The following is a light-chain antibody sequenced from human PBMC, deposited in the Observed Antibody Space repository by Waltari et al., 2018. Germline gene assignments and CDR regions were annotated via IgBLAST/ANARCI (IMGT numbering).Light chain of an antibody. V-gene: IGKV3-20*01. CDR3: QQYGSSPPDT. CDR1: QTLSSSY. CDR2: GAS. J-gene: IGKJ2*01. Sequence: EIVLTQSPGTLSLSPGERATLSCRASQTLSSSYLAWFQQKPGQAPMLLIYGASSRATGSPDRFSGGGSGTDFTLTISRLEPEDFAVYYCQQYGSSPPDTFGQGTKLEIK.